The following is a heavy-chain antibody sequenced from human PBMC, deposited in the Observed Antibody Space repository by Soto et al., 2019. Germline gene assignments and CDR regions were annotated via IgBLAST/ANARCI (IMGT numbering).Heavy chain of an antibody. CDR1: GYTFTSYY. J-gene: IGHJ3*02. CDR2: INPSGGST. D-gene: IGHD6-13*01. Sequence: ASVKVSCKASGYTFTSYYMHWVRQAPGQGLEWMGIINPSGGSTSYAQKFQGRVTMTRDTSTSTVYMELSSLRSEDTAVYYCARPTDPGIAAPNAFDIWGQGTMVTVSS. CDR3: ARPTDPGIAAPNAFDI. V-gene: IGHV1-46*03.